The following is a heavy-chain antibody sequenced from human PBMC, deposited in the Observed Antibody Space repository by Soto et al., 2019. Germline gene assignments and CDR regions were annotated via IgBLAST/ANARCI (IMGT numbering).Heavy chain of an antibody. CDR3: ARASGRGWYNWFDP. CDR2: IIPKFGTT. CDR1: GDAFSSHG. V-gene: IGHV1-69*13. D-gene: IGHD6-19*01. J-gene: IGHJ5*02. Sequence: ASVKVSCKASGDAFSSHGISWLRQAPGQGLEYMGGIIPKFGTTNYAQKFRGRVTITADESTSTDYMEVSSLRYEDTAVYYCARASGRGWYNWFDPWGQGTLVTVSS.